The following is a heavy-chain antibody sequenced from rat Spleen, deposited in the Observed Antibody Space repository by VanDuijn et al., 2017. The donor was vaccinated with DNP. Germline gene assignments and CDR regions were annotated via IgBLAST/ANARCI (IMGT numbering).Heavy chain of an antibody. CDR3: ARRTGRLDY. CDR1: GFTFGYYY. D-gene: IGHD5-1*01. V-gene: IGHV5S11*01. CDR2: ISTGGGDT. Sequence: EVQLVESGGNLVQPGRSMSPSCAASGFTFGYYYMAWVRQAPTKGLEWVASISTGGGDTYYRDSVKGRFTISRDNAKSTLYLQMDSLRSEETATYYCARRTGRLDYWGQGVMVTVSS. J-gene: IGHJ2*01.